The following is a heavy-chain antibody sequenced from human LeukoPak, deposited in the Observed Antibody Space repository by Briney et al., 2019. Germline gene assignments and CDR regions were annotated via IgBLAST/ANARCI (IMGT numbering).Heavy chain of an antibody. CDR1: GFTFSRYA. CDR2: VRFGGSHK. Sequence: GGSLRLSCAASGFTFSRYAIHWVRQPPGKGLEWVAFVRFGGSHKYYVDSVKGRFIISRDNSEKTVYLQMSDLKIEDTGVYYCAKKDSPTGSYTPFDHWGRGILVTVSS. D-gene: IGHD1-26*01. V-gene: IGHV3-30*02. J-gene: IGHJ5*02. CDR3: AKKDSPTGSYTPFDH.